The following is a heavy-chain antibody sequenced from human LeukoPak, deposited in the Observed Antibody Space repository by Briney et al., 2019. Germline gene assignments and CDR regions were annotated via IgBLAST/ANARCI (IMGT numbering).Heavy chain of an antibody. Sequence: GASVKVSCKASGYTFTSYAMHWVRQAPGQRLEWMGWISAGNGNTKYSQKFQGRVTITRDTSASTAYMELSSLRSEDTAVYYCARDLDYSNYWFDPWGQGTLVTVSS. V-gene: IGHV1-3*01. CDR3: ARDLDYSNYWFDP. J-gene: IGHJ5*02. D-gene: IGHD4-11*01. CDR1: GYTFTSYA. CDR2: ISAGNGNT.